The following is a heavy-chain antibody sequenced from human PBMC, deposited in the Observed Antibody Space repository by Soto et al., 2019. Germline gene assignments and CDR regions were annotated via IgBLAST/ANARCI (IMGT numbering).Heavy chain of an antibody. CDR1: GFTFSSYA. D-gene: IGHD3-3*01. Sequence: GGSLRLSCAASGFTFSSYAMHWVRQAPGKGLEWVAVISYDGSNKYYADSVKGRFTISRDNSKNTLYLQMNSLRAEDTAVYYCARDNYDFWSGYYTLAYYYGMNVWGQGTTVTVSS. CDR2: ISYDGSNK. V-gene: IGHV3-30-3*01. CDR3: ARDNYDFWSGYYTLAYYYGMNV. J-gene: IGHJ6*02.